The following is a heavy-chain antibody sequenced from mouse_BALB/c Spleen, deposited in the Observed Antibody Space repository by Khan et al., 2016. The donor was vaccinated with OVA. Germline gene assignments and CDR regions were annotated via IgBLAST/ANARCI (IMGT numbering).Heavy chain of an antibody. Sequence: QIQLVQSGPELKKPGETVRISCKASGYTFTAAGIQWVQKMPGKGLKWIGWINTHSGVPKYAEDFKGRFAFSLAISVSTAYLQITNLKNEDTAKLYCARGGAAYYRNDGSAMEYWGQGTSVTVSS. J-gene: IGHJ4*01. CDR3: ARGGAAYYRNDGSAMEY. CDR2: INTHSGVP. CDR1: GYTFTAAG. V-gene: IGHV9-4*02. D-gene: IGHD2-12*01.